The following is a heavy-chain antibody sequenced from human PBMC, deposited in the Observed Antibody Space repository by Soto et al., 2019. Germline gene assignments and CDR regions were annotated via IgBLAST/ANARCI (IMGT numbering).Heavy chain of an antibody. V-gene: IGHV3-7*03. D-gene: IGHD6-19*01. CDR3: AGGSGWLIDY. Sequence: EVQLVESGGGLVQPGGSLRLSCEASGFSFSSYWMNWVRQAPGKGLEWVAIIKKDGSVKYYVDSVKGRFTISRDNAKNSLYLQMNGPRAEDMAVYYCAGGSGWLIDYWGRGTLVTVSS. CDR1: GFSFSSYW. J-gene: IGHJ4*02. CDR2: IKKDGSVK.